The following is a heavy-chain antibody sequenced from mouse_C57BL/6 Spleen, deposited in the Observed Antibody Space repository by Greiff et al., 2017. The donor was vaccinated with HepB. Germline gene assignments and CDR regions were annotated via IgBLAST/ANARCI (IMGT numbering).Heavy chain of an antibody. D-gene: IGHD1-1*01. CDR3: ARDTTVVRYFDV. CDR2: IHPNSGST. CDR1: GYTFTSYW. Sequence: QVQLQQPGAELVKPGASVKLSCKASGYTFTSYWMHWVKQRPGQGLEWIGMIHPNSGSTNYNEKFKSKATLTVDKSSSTAYMQLSSLTSEDSAVYYCARDTTVVRYFDVWGTGTTVTVSS. J-gene: IGHJ1*03. V-gene: IGHV1-64*01.